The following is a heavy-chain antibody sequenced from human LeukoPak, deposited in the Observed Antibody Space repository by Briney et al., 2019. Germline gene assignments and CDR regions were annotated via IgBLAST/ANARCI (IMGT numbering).Heavy chain of an antibody. CDR1: GFTFSSYA. CDR2: IYSGGST. V-gene: IGHV3-53*01. J-gene: IGHJ4*02. D-gene: IGHD1-1*01. CDR3: TRGDWNDDN. Sequence: GGSLRLSCAASGFTFSSYAMHWVRQAPGKGLEWVSVIYSGGSTYYADSVKGRFTISRDNAKNSLYLQMNSLKTEDTAVYYCTRGDWNDDNWGQGTLVTVSS.